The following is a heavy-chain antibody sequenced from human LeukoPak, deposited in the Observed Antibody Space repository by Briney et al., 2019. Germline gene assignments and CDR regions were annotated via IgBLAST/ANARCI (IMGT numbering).Heavy chain of an antibody. D-gene: IGHD2-21*01. CDR2: ISSSGSTI. J-gene: IGHJ2*01. V-gene: IGHV3-11*01. Sequence: TGGSLRLSCAASGFTFSDYYMSWIRQAPGKGLEWVSYISSSGSTIYYADSVKGRFTISRDNAKNSLYLQMNSLRAEDTAVYYCASRSDSQSSWYFDLWGRGTLVTVSS. CDR3: ASRSDSQSSWYFDL. CDR1: GFTFSDYY.